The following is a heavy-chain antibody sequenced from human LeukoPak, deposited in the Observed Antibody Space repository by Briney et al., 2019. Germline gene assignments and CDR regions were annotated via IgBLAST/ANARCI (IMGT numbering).Heavy chain of an antibody. CDR3: ARVNGIAAAGTTPFDY. CDR1: GFTFSSYA. D-gene: IGHD6-13*01. CDR2: ISYDGSNK. J-gene: IGHJ4*02. V-gene: IGHV3-30-3*01. Sequence: GRSLRLSCAASGFTFSSYAMHWVRQAPGKGLEWVAVISYDGSNKYYADSVKGRFTISRDNSKNTLYLQMNSLRAEDTAVYYCARVNGIAAAGTTPFDYWGQGTLVTVSS.